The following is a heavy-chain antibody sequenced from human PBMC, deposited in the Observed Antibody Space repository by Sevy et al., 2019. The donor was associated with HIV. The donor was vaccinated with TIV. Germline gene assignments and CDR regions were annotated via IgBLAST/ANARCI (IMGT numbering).Heavy chain of an antibody. V-gene: IGHV3-53*01. Sequence: GGSLRLSCAVSGFTLTNEFFSWVRQAPGKGLEWVAACYSGGATYYADSVKGRFSISSDKSKSTLYLQMKSRRAADTAVYSCARVGYCRGGTCFSGFYYAMDVWGQGTTVTVSS. D-gene: IGHD2-15*01. CDR2: CYSGGAT. J-gene: IGHJ6*02. CDR1: GFTLTNEF. CDR3: ARVGYCRGGTCFSGFYYAMDV.